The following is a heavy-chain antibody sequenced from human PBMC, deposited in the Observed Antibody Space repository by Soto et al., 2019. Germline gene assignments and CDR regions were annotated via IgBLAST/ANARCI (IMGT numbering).Heavy chain of an antibody. CDR1: GGTFSSYA. J-gene: IGHJ4*02. CDR3: ARDPSQGYCISTSCPGDY. Sequence: QVQLVQSGAEVKKPGSSVKVSCKASGGTFSSYAISWVRQAPGQGLEWMGGIIPIFGTANYAQKFQGRVTITADESTSTAYMELSSLRSEDTAVYYCARDPSQGYCISTSCPGDYWGQGTLVTVSS. D-gene: IGHD2-2*01. V-gene: IGHV1-69*12. CDR2: IIPIFGTA.